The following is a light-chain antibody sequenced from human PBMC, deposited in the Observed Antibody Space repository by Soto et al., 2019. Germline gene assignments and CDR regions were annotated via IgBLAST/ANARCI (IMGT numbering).Light chain of an antibody. CDR1: QDIRND. Sequence: DIQMTQSPSSLSSSVGDRVTIPCRASQDIRNDLAWYQQKPGKVPKVLIHAASTLQSGVPSRFSGSGSGTDFTLTISGLQPDDVATYYCQKYNIAPSTFGHGTKVDIK. V-gene: IGKV1-27*01. CDR3: QKYNIAPST. CDR2: AAS. J-gene: IGKJ3*01.